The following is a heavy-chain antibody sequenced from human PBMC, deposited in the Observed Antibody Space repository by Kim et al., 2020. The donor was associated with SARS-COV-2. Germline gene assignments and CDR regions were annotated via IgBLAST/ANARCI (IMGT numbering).Heavy chain of an antibody. D-gene: IGHD5-18*01. V-gene: IGHV3-30*18. CDR1: GFTFSSYG. J-gene: IGHJ6*04. Sequence: GGSLRLSCAASGFTFSSYGMHWVRQAPGKGLEWVAVISDDGSNKYYADSVKGRFTISRDNSKNTLYLQMNSLRAEDTAVYYCAKDIDKQLWLRYYYYGMDVWGEGTTVTVSS. CDR2: ISDDGSNK. CDR3: AKDIDKQLWLRYYYYGMDV.